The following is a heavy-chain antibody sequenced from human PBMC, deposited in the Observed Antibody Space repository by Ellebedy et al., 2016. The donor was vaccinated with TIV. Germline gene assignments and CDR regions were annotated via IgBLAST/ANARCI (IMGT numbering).Heavy chain of an antibody. D-gene: IGHD5-24*01. CDR2: ISYDGIDK. CDR3: TKDRRRDGFRGAFDV. CDR1: GFTFSSYA. J-gene: IGHJ3*01. V-gene: IGHV3-30-3*02. Sequence: GESLKISCAASGFTFSSYAMHWVRQPPGKGLEWVALISYDGIDKYYPDSVKGRFIISRDNSRNTLYLLMDSLRAEDTAVYYCTKDRRRDGFRGAFDVWGQGTMVTLSS.